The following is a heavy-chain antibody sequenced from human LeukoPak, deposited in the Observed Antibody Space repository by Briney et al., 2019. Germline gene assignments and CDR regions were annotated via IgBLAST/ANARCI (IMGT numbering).Heavy chain of an antibody. CDR2: IYTSGST. CDR1: GGSISSGSYY. V-gene: IGHV4-61*02. Sequence: SETLSLTCTVSGGSISSGSYYWSWIRQPAGKGLEWIGRIYTSGSTNYNPSLKSRVTISVDTSKNQFSLKLSSVTAADTAVYYCARVVIYCSSTSCYTGPLDYWGQGTLVTVSS. D-gene: IGHD2-2*02. J-gene: IGHJ4*02. CDR3: ARVVIYCSSTSCYTGPLDY.